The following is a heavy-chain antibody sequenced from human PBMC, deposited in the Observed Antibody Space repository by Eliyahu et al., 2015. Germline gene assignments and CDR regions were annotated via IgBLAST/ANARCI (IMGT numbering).Heavy chain of an antibody. Sequence: GLEWMGIIHPRDSETRYIPSFRGQVTISADKSINTAYLQWSSLKASDTAMYYCAISSGYVGDDARPDFDYWGQGTLVTVSS. V-gene: IGHV5-51*01. CDR3: AISSGYVGDDARPDFDY. J-gene: IGHJ4*02. CDR2: IHPRDSET. D-gene: IGHD5-12*01.